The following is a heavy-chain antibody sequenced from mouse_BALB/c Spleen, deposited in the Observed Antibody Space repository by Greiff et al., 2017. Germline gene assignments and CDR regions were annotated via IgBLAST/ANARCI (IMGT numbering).Heavy chain of an antibody. CDR3: ARDGGNYVWFAY. CDR2: ISDGGSYT. V-gene: IGHV5-4*02. J-gene: IGHJ3*01. Sequence: EVMLVESGGGLVKPGGSLKLSCAASGFTFSDYYMYWVRQTPEKRLEWVATISDGGSYTYYPDSVKGRFTISRDNAKNNLYLQMSSLKSEDTAMYYCARDGGNYVWFAYWGQGTLVTVSA. D-gene: IGHD2-1*01. CDR1: GFTFSDYY.